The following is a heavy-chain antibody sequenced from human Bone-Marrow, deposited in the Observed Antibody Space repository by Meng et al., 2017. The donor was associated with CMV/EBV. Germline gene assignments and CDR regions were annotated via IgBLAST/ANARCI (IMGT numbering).Heavy chain of an antibody. D-gene: IGHD6-19*01. J-gene: IGHJ4*02. CDR3: AKGARLVPYFDY. CDR2: MRFDGTKT. Sequence: GGSLRLSCLASGFTFRSYGMHWVRQAPGKGLEWVAFMRFDGTKTYYGDSVKGRFTISRDNSRNTLYLQMNSLRAEDTAVYYCAKGARLVPYFDYWGQGTLVTVSS. V-gene: IGHV3-30*02. CDR1: GFTFRSYG.